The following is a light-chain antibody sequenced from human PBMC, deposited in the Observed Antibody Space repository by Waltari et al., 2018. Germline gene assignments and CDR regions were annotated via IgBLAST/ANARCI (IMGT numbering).Light chain of an antibody. J-gene: IGKJ4*01. CDR3: QQYTTLPLT. V-gene: IGKV3-15*01. Sequence: EIVMTQSPATLSVSPGEAVTLPCRASQSVSSNVAWYQQRPGQAPRLLIFGASTRATGIPARFSGSESGTEFTLTISSLQSEDSGVYFCQQYTTLPLTFGGGTKVEI. CDR2: GAS. CDR1: QSVSSN.